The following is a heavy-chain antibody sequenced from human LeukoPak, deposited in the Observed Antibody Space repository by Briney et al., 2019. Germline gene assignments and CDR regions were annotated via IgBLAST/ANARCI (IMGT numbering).Heavy chain of an antibody. CDR3: ARDRPYYYDSSGYYSPAGDY. Sequence: ASVKVSCKASGYTFTSYGISWVRQAPGQGLEWMGWISAYNGNTNYAQKLQGRVTMTTDTSTSTACMELRSLRSDDTAVYYCARDRPYYYDSSGYYSPAGDYWGQGTLVTVSS. CDR2: ISAYNGNT. CDR1: GYTFTSYG. J-gene: IGHJ4*02. D-gene: IGHD3-22*01. V-gene: IGHV1-18*01.